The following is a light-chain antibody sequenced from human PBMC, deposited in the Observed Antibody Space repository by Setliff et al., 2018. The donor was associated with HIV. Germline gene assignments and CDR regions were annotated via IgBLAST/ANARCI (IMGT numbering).Light chain of an antibody. Sequence: QSVLTQPASVSGSPGQSITISCTGTSSDIGTYNLVSWYQQHPGKAPKVIIYEVNKRPSGVSNRFSASKSGNTASLTISGLQAEDEAEYYCCSYAGASIQYIVGVGTKGTVL. V-gene: IGLV2-23*02. CDR2: EVN. CDR3: CSYAGASIQYI. J-gene: IGLJ1*01. CDR1: SSDIGTYNL.